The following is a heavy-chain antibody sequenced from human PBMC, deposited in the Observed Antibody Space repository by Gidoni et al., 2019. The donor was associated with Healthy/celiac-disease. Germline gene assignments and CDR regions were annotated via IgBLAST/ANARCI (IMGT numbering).Heavy chain of an antibody. CDR3: ARGGTYCGGDCYPNWFDP. J-gene: IGHJ5*02. Sequence: EVQLVESGGGLVKPGGSLRLSCAASGFPFSSYSMNWVRQAPGKGLEWVSSISSSSSYIYYADSVKGRFTISRDNAKNSLYLQMNSLRAEDTAVYYCARGGTYCGGDCYPNWFDPWGQGTLVTVSS. D-gene: IGHD2-21*02. CDR1: GFPFSSYS. CDR2: ISSSSSYI. V-gene: IGHV3-21*01.